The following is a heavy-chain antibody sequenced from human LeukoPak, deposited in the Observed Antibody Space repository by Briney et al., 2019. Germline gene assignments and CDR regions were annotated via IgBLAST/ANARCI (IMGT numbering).Heavy chain of an antibody. D-gene: IGHD3-22*01. Sequence: PGRSLRLSCAASGFTFSSYGMHWVRQAPGKGLEWVAVIWYDGSNKYYADSVKGRFTISRDNSKNTLYLQMNSLRAEDTAAYYCARDLEAYYDSSGYALDYWGQGTLVTVSS. CDR3: ARDLEAYYDSSGYALDY. CDR1: GFTFSSYG. V-gene: IGHV3-33*01. CDR2: IWYDGSNK. J-gene: IGHJ4*02.